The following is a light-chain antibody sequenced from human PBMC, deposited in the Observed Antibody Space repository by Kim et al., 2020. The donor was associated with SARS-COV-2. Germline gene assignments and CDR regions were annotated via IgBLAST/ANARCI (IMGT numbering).Light chain of an antibody. CDR2: DAS. CDR1: QSISSW. J-gene: IGKJ2*01. Sequence: DIQMTQSPSTLSASVGDRVTITCRASQSISSWLAWYQQKPGKAPKLLIYDASSLESGVPSRFSGSGSGTEFTLTISSLQPDDFATYYCQQYNNLYTFGQGTKLEI. CDR3: QQYNNLYT. V-gene: IGKV1-5*01.